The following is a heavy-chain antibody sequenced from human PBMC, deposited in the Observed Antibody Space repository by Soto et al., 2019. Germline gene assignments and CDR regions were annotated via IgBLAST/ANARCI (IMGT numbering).Heavy chain of an antibody. Sequence: QVQLVQSGAEVKKPGSSVKVSCKASGDTFSRYTINWVRQAPGQGLEWMGRIIPIAAIANYTQKFQGRVTITVDKSSTTAYMELSSLRSADTAVYYCARGSTIVRGAPSWFDPWGQGTLVTVSS. J-gene: IGHJ5*02. CDR3: ARGSTIVRGAPSWFDP. V-gene: IGHV1-69*02. D-gene: IGHD3-10*01. CDR1: GDTFSRYT. CDR2: IIPIAAIA.